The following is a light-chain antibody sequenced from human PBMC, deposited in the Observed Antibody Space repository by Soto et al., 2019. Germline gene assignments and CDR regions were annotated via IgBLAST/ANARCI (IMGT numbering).Light chain of an antibody. CDR2: DAS. V-gene: IGKV3-11*01. J-gene: IGKJ3*01. CDR3: QQRYNWPLT. CDR1: QSVGSY. Sequence: EIVLTQSPATLSLSPGESGTLSCMASQSVGSYLAWYQQRPGQTPRLLIYDASNRATDIPARFSGSGSGTDFTLTISSLEPEDFAVYYCQQRYNWPLTFGPGTKVDIK.